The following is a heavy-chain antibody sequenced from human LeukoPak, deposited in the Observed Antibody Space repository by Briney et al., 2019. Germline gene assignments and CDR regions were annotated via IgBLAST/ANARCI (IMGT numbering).Heavy chain of an antibody. CDR2: IYYSGST. Sequence: SQTLSLTCTVSGGSISSGDYYWSWIRQPPGKGLEWIGYIYYSGSTYYNPSLKSRVTISVDTSKNQFSLNLSSVTAADTAVYYCARQWTRYDRTGGWFDPWGQGTPVIVSS. J-gene: IGHJ5*02. CDR3: ARQWTRYDRTGGWFDP. CDR1: GGSISSGDYY. V-gene: IGHV4-30-4*01. D-gene: IGHD3-22*01.